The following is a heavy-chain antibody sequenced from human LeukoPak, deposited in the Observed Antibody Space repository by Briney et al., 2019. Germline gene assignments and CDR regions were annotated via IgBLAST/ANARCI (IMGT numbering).Heavy chain of an antibody. CDR2: ISWNSGSI. D-gene: IGHD3-22*01. CDR1: GFTFDDYA. CDR3: AKAQKSYYDSSGYSPAGAFDI. V-gene: IGHV3-9*03. J-gene: IGHJ3*02. Sequence: GGSLRLSCAASGFTFDDYAMHWVRQAPGKGLEWVSGISWNSGSIAYADSVKGRFTISRDNAKNSLYLQMNSLRAEDMALYYCAKAQKSYYDSSGYSPAGAFDIWGQGTMVTVSS.